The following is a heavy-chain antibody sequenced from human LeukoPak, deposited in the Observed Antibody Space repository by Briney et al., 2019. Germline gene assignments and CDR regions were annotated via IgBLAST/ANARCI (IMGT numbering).Heavy chain of an antibody. V-gene: IGHV3-64D*06. CDR3: ANDLGVPAAQRQGYYYGMDV. J-gene: IGHJ6*02. Sequence: GGSLRLSCAVSGFTFSSYVMHWVRQAPGKGLESVSGISNNGDNTYYADSVKGRFTISRDNSESTLYLQMSSLRPDDTAVYYCANDLGVPAAQRQGYYYGMDVWGQGTTVTVSS. D-gene: IGHD2-2*01. CDR1: GFTFSSYV. CDR2: ISNNGDNT.